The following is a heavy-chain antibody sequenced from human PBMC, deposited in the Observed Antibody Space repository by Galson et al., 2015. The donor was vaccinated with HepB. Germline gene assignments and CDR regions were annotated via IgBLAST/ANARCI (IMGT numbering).Heavy chain of an antibody. CDR2: ISAYNGNT. D-gene: IGHD6-13*01. Sequence: SVKVSCKASGYTFTSYGISWVRQAPGQGLEWMGWISAYNGNTNYAQKLQGRVTMTTDTATSTANMELRRLRSDETALYYCARGFWIAAAKNYYYGMDVWGQGTTVTVPS. V-gene: IGHV1-18*01. CDR1: GYTFTSYG. CDR3: ARGFWIAAAKNYYYGMDV. J-gene: IGHJ6*02.